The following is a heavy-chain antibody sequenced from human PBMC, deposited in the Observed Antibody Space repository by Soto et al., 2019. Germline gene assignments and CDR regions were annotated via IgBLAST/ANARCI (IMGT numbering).Heavy chain of an antibody. CDR2: ISGSGGST. CDR1: GFTFSSYS. D-gene: IGHD3-3*01. CDR3: AKVPYYDFWSGSDNYGMDV. Sequence: PGGSLRLSCAASGFTFSSYSMSWVRQAPGKGLEWVSAISGSGGSTYYADSVKGRFTISRDNSKNTLYLQMNSLRAEDTAVYYCAKVPYYDFWSGSDNYGMDVWGQGTTVTVSS. V-gene: IGHV3-23*01. J-gene: IGHJ6*02.